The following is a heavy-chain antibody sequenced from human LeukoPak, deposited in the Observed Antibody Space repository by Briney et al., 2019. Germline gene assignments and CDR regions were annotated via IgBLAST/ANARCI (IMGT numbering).Heavy chain of an antibody. J-gene: IGHJ4*02. Sequence: ASVKVSRKSCGYRFTSYGISWVRQAPGQGLEWMGWISAYNGNTNYAQKLQGRVTMTTDTSTSTAYMELRSLRSDDTAVYYCARGGDGDILTGLVFDYWGQGTLVTVSS. CDR3: ARGGDGDILTGLVFDY. CDR1: GYRFTSYG. V-gene: IGHV1-18*01. CDR2: ISAYNGNT. D-gene: IGHD3-9*01.